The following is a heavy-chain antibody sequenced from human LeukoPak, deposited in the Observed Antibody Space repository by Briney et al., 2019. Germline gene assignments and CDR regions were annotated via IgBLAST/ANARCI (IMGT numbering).Heavy chain of an antibody. J-gene: IGHJ4*02. CDR2: ISGSGGST. D-gene: IGHD2-15*01. CDR1: GFTFRNDW. CDR3: ANLRGRGAYACSGSGCYSY. Sequence: QPGGSLRLSCATSGFTFRNDWVTWVRQAQGKGLEWVSAISGSGGSTYYADSVKGRFTISRDNSKNTLYLQMNSLRADDTAVYYCANLRGRGAYACSGSGCYSYWGQGTLVTVSP. V-gene: IGHV3-23*01.